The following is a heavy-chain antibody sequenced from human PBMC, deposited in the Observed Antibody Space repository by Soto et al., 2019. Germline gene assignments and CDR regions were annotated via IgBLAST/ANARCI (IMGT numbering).Heavy chain of an antibody. CDR1: GFPFSRSF. D-gene: IGHD3-10*01. V-gene: IGHV3-74*01. CDR3: VRDPGAFIIIWSFRFDS. CDR2: VNTDGSAT. Sequence: EVQLVESGGALVRPGGSLRLSCAASGFPFSRSFMHWVRQAPGKGLVWVARVNTDGSATVYAGSVKGRFTISRDNVRKTVSLEMNDLRAEDTGVYVCVRDPGAFIIIWSFRFDSWGQGTLVTVSS. J-gene: IGHJ4*02.